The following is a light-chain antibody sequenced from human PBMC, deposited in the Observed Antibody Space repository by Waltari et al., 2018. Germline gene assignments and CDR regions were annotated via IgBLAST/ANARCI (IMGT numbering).Light chain of an antibody. V-gene: IGKV1-6*01. CDR3: LQDYNYPWT. J-gene: IGKJ1*01. CDR1: QGIRND. CDR2: AAS. Sequence: AIQMTQSPSSLSASVGDRVTITCRARQGIRNDLGWYQQKPGKAPKLLVYAASSVQSGGPSRFSGSGSGTEFTLTISSLQPEDSATYYCLQDYNYPWTFGQGTSVEIK.